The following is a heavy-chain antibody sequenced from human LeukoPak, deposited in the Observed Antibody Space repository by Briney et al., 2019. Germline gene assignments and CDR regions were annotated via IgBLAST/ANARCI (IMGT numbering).Heavy chain of an antibody. V-gene: IGHV3-48*03. J-gene: IGHJ3*02. CDR1: GFTFSSYE. D-gene: IGHD5-18*01. Sequence: GGSLRLSCAASGFTFSSYEMNWVRQAPGKGLEWVSYISSSGSTIYYADSVKGRFTISRDNAKNSLYLQMNSLRAEDTAVYYCAKVGYSYGLGFGAFDIWGQGTMVTVSS. CDR3: AKVGYSYGLGFGAFDI. CDR2: ISSSGSTI.